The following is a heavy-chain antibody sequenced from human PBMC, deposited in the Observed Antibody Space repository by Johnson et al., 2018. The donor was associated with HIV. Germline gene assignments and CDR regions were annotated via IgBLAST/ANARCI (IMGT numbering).Heavy chain of an antibody. CDR1: GFTVSSNY. J-gene: IGHJ3*02. D-gene: IGHD3-16*01. CDR3: ARDVKVCAFDI. CDR2: IYSGGST. V-gene: IGHV3-66*01. Sequence: MLLVESGGGLVQPGGSLRLSCAASGFTVSSNYMSWVRQAPGKGLEWVSVIYSGGSTYYADSVKGRFTISRDNSKNTLYLQMNSLRAEDTAVYYCARDVKVCAFDIWGQGTIVTVSS.